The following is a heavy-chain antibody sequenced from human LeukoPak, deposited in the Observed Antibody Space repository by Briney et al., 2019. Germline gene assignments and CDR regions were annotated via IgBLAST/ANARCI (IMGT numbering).Heavy chain of an antibody. CDR1: GFTFSSYS. V-gene: IGHV3-21*01. J-gene: IGHJ3*02. CDR2: ISSSSSYI. CDR3: ARDISSGYYTDAFDI. D-gene: IGHD3-22*01. Sequence: PGGSLRLSCAASGFTFSSYSMNWVRQAPGKGLEWVSSISSSSSYIYYADSVKGRFTISRDNAKNSLYLQMNSLRAEDTAVYYCARDISSGYYTDAFDIWGQGTMVTVSS.